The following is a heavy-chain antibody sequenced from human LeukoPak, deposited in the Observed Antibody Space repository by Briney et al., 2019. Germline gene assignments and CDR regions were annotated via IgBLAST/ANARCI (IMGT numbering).Heavy chain of an antibody. D-gene: IGHD2-2*02. Sequence: PGGSLRLSCVISGFTFSSYEMNWVRQAPGKGLEWVSYISSSGDTIYYADSVKGRFTISRDNAKNSLYLQMNSLRAEDTAVYYCARLDYQLLYPYFDYWGQGTLVTVSS. V-gene: IGHV3-48*03. CDR1: GFTFSSYE. CDR2: ISSSGDTI. CDR3: ARLDYQLLYPYFDY. J-gene: IGHJ4*02.